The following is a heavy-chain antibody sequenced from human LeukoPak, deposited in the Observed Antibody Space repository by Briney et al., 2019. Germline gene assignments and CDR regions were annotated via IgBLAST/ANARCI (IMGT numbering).Heavy chain of an antibody. CDR2: IYYSGST. J-gene: IGHJ5*02. CDR1: GGSFSGYY. V-gene: IGHV4-59*01. D-gene: IGHD2-8*02. Sequence: SETLSLTCAVYGGSFSGYYWSWIRQPPEKGLEWIGYIYYSGSTNYNPSLKSRVTISVDTSKNQFSLKLSSVTAADTAVYYCARDTGNWFDPWGQGTLVTVSS. CDR3: ARDTGNWFDP.